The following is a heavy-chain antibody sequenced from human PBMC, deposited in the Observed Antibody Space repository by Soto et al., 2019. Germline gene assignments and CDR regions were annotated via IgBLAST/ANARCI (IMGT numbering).Heavy chain of an antibody. Sequence: GGSLRLSCAASGFTFSSYWMHWVRQAPGKGLVWVSRINSDGSSTSYADSVKGRFTISRDNAKNTLYLQMNSLRAEDTAVYYCARGIAAAGFDYWGQGTLVTVSS. CDR2: INSDGSST. J-gene: IGHJ4*02. CDR3: ARGIAAAGFDY. CDR1: GFTFSSYW. D-gene: IGHD6-13*01. V-gene: IGHV3-74*01.